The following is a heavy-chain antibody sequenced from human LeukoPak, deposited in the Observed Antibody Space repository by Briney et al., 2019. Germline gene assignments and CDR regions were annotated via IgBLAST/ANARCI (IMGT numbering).Heavy chain of an antibody. D-gene: IGHD5-18*01. CDR3: AKDLGYSYGTPFDY. V-gene: IGHV3-23*01. CDR2: ISGSGGST. CDR1: RFTFSSYA. Sequence: GGSLRLSCAASRFTFSSYAMSWVRQAPGKGLEWVSAISGSGGSTYYADSVKGRFTISRDNSKNTLYLQMNSLRAEDTAVYYCAKDLGYSYGTPFDYWGQGTLVTVSS. J-gene: IGHJ4*02.